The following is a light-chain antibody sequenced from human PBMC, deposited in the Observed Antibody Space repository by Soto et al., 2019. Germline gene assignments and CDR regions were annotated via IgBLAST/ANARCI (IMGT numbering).Light chain of an antibody. Sequence: QSVLTHPASVSGSPGQSISISCTGTISDVGGYDYVSWYQRHPGKAPKLMVFEVSNRPSGVSYRFSGSKSVNTASLTISGLQAEDEADYFCSSYSISTAYLFGTGTKVTVL. CDR3: SSYSISTAYL. V-gene: IGLV2-14*01. CDR2: EVS. CDR1: ISDVGGYDY. J-gene: IGLJ1*01.